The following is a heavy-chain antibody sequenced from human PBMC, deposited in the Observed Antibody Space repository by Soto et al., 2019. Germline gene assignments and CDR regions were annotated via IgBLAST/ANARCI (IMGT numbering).Heavy chain of an antibody. CDR3: ARGSGRYGSGSYYPFDY. J-gene: IGHJ4*02. D-gene: IGHD3-10*01. Sequence: ASVKVSCKASGYTFTSYDINWVRQATGQGLEWMGWMNPNSGNTGYAQKFQGRVTMTRNTSISTAYMELSSLRSEDTAVYYCARGSGRYGSGSYYPFDYWGQGTLVTVSS. V-gene: IGHV1-8*01. CDR2: MNPNSGNT. CDR1: GYTFTSYD.